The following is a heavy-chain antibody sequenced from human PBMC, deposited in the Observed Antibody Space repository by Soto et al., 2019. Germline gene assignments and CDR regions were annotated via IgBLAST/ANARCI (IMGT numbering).Heavy chain of an antibody. V-gene: IGHV3-48*01. J-gene: IGHJ5*02. D-gene: IGHD4-17*01. CDR3: ARDGARDDYGNWSDP. Sequence: EVQLVESGGGLVQPGGSLRLSCAASGFTFSYYSMNWVRQAPGEGLEWVSYISSSGNNIYYADSVKGRFTISRDNARNSLYLQMNSLRAEDTAVYYCARDGARDDYGNWSDPWGQGTLVTVSS. CDR2: ISSSGNNI. CDR1: GFTFSYYS.